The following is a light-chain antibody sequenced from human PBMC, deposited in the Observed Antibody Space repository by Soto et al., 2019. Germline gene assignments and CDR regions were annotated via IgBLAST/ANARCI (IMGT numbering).Light chain of an antibody. CDR1: QSINSW. J-gene: IGKJ3*01. Sequence: DIQMTQSPSTLSASVGDRVTITCRASQSINSWLAWYQQKAGKAPKLLIYKASTLESGVPSRFSGSGSGTDFTFTISSLQPEDIATYYCQQYDKGFTFGPGTKVDIK. CDR3: QQYDKGFT. V-gene: IGKV1-5*03. CDR2: KAS.